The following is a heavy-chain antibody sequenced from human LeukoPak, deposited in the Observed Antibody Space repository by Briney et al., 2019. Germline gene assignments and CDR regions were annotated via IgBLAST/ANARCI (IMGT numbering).Heavy chain of an antibody. V-gene: IGHV1-46*01. CDR1: GYTFTSYY. J-gene: IGHJ5*02. Sequence: GASVKVSCKASGYTFTSYYMHLAPEAPGQGLEWMGIINPSGGSASYAQKFQGRVTMTRDTSTSTVYMELSSLRSEDTAVYYCARGHEGFGELGSWFDPWGQGTLVTVSS. CDR2: INPSGGSA. CDR3: ARGHEGFGELGSWFDP. D-gene: IGHD3-10*01.